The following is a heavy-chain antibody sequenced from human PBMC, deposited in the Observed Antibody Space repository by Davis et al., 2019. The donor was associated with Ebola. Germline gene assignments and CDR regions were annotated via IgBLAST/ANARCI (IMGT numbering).Heavy chain of an antibody. CDR3: ARDQGRWELLGGFDY. CDR2: ISYDGSNK. CDR1: GFTFSSYA. D-gene: IGHD1-26*01. J-gene: IGHJ4*02. Sequence: GESLKISCAASGFTFSSYAMHWVRQAPGTGLEWVAVISYDGSNKYYADSVKGRFTISRDNSKNTLYLQMNSLRAEDTAVYYCARDQGRWELLGGFDYWGQGTLVTVSS. V-gene: IGHV3-30-3*01.